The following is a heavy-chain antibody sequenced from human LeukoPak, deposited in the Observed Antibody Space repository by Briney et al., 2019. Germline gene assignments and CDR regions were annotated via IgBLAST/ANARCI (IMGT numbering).Heavy chain of an antibody. Sequence: TLXXXCXVSGGSISSSSYYWGWIRQPPGKGLEWIGSIYYSGSTYYNPSLKSRVTISVDTSKNQFSLKLSSVTAADPAVYXCAXRXMFXWELHESGPFDYWGQGTLVTVSS. D-gene: IGHD1-26*01. CDR3: AXRXMFXWELHESGPFDY. CDR2: IYYSGST. CDR1: GGSISSSSYY. J-gene: IGHJ4*02. V-gene: IGHV4-39*01.